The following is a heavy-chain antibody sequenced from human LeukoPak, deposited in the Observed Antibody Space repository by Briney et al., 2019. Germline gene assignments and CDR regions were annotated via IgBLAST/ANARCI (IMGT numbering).Heavy chain of an antibody. CDR2: ISSSSSYI. V-gene: IGHV3-21*01. J-gene: IGHJ4*02. CDR1: GFTFSSYS. CDR3: ARDLHELGILYYFDY. Sequence: GGSLRLSCAASGFTFSSYSMNWVRQAPGKGLEWVSSISSSSSYIYYADSEKGRFTISRDNAKNSLYLQMNSLRAEDTAVYYCARDLHELGILYYFDYWGQGTLVTVSS. D-gene: IGHD7-27*01.